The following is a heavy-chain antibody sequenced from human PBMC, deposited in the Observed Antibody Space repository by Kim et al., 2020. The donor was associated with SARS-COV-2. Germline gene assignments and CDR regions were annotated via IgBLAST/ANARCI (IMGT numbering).Heavy chain of an antibody. J-gene: IGHJ4*02. CDR1: GGSISSSSYY. V-gene: IGHV4-39*01. CDR2: IYYSGST. Sequence: SETLSLTCTVSGGSISSSSYYWGWIRQPPGKGLEWIGSIYYSGSTYYNPSLKSRVTISVDTSKNQFSLKLSSVTAADTAVYYCARHETHRYYYDSSGYYSNYFDYWGQGTLVTVSS. CDR3: ARHETHRYYYDSSGYYSNYFDY. D-gene: IGHD3-22*01.